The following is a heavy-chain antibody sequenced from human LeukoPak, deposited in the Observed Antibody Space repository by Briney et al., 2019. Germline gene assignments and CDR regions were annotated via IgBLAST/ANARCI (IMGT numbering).Heavy chain of an antibody. CDR1: GFTFSSYA. V-gene: IGHV3-21*01. J-gene: IGHJ3*02. CDR3: ARDLYYDILTGYSSLDAFDI. D-gene: IGHD3-9*01. CDR2: ISSSSSYI. Sequence: GGSLRLSCAASGFTFSSYAMSWVRQAPGKGLEWVSSISSSSSYIYYADSVKGRFTISRDNAKNSLYLQMNSLRAEDTAVYYCARDLYYDILTGYSSLDAFDIWGQGTMVTVSS.